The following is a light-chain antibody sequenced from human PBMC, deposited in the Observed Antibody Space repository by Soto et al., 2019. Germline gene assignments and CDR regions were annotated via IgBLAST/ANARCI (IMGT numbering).Light chain of an antibody. V-gene: IGKV3-20*01. CDR1: QSVSSSY. CDR3: QQYASAPLT. J-gene: IGKJ4*01. CDR2: GAS. Sequence: EIVLTQSPGTLSLSPGERATLSCRASQSVSSSYLGWYQQKPGQAPRLLIYGASSRATGIPNRFSGGGSGTDFTLIISRLEPEDFAVYYCQQYASAPLTFGGGTKVEIK.